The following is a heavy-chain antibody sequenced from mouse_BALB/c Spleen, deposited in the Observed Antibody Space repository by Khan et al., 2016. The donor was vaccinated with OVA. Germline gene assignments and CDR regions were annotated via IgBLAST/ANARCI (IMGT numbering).Heavy chain of an antibody. Sequence: QIQLVQSGPELKKPGVTVKISCKASGYTFKTYGMNWVKQAPGKGLKWMGWINTYTGEPTYVDDLKGRFAFSLETSASTAYLQINNLKNEDTATYFWARVGYSGTMDYWGQGTSVTVSS. CDR1: GYTFKTYG. J-gene: IGHJ4*01. CDR3: ARVGYSGTMDY. V-gene: IGHV9-3-1*01. D-gene: IGHD2-14*01. CDR2: INTYTGEP.